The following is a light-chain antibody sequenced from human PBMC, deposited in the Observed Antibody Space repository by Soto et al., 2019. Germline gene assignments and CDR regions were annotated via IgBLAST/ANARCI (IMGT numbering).Light chain of an antibody. CDR1: QSVRSSY. V-gene: IGKV3-20*01. CDR3: QQAASFPIT. J-gene: IGKJ5*01. Sequence: EIVLQKSHGSLSLSPGASATLSCRASQSVRSSYLAWYQQKPGQAPRLLIYDASNRATGIPARFSGSGSGTDFTLTINSLQPEDFATYYCQQAASFPITVGQGTRLENK. CDR2: DAS.